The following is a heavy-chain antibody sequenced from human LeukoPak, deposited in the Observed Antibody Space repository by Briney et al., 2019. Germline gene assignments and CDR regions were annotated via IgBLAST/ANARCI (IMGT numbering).Heavy chain of an antibody. D-gene: IGHD1-14*01. Sequence: SETLSLTCTVSGGSISITSYYWGWVRQPRGKGLEWIGSMFNSGSTYHNPSLKSRVTISIDTSKNQFSLKLSSVTAADTAVYYCASHRVFNWNHPIWFDPWGQGTLVTVSS. CDR2: MFNSGST. V-gene: IGHV4-39*01. J-gene: IGHJ5*02. CDR3: ASHRVFNWNHPIWFDP. CDR1: GGSISITSYY.